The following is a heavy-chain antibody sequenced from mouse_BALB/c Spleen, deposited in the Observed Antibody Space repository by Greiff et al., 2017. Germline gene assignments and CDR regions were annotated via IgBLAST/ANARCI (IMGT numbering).Heavy chain of an antibody. V-gene: IGHV14-4*02. CDR3: NGGDYYGRRDAMDY. Sequence: VQLQQSGAELVRSGASVKLSCTASGFNIKDYYMHWVKQRPEQGLEWIGWIDPENGDTEYAPKFQGKATMTADTSSNTAYLQLSSLTSEDTAVYYCNGGDYYGRRDAMDYWGQGTSVTVSS. D-gene: IGHD1-1*01. CDR1: GFNIKDYY. J-gene: IGHJ4*01. CDR2: IDPENGDT.